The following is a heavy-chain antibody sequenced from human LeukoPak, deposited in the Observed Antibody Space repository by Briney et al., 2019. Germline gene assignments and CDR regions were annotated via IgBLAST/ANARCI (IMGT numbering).Heavy chain of an antibody. CDR1: DDSITMYY. V-gene: IGHV4-59*01. J-gene: IGHJ4*02. Sequence: SETLSLTCSVSDDSITMYYWTWIRQPPGKGLEWIGYVDHTGSTNFNPSLNGRVSISRDTTKNLFSLRLRSVTAADTAVYYCARHRGGSLGYRGQGTLVTVSS. CDR3: ARHRGGSLGY. D-gene: IGHD1-26*01. CDR2: VDHTGST.